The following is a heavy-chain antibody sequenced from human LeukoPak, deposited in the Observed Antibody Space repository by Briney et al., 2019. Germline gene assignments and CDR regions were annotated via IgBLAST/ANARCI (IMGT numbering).Heavy chain of an antibody. J-gene: IGHJ4*02. V-gene: IGHV6-1*01. CDR1: GNSVSSNSAA. D-gene: IGHD6-25*01. Sequence: SQTLSLTCAISGNSVSSNSAAWNWIRQSPSRGLEWLGRTYYRSKWYNDYAVSVKSRITINPDTSKNQFSLQLNSVTPEDTAVYYCARAPPQKREIPYYFDYWGQGTLVTVSS. CDR2: TYYRSKWYN. CDR3: ARAPPQKREIPYYFDY.